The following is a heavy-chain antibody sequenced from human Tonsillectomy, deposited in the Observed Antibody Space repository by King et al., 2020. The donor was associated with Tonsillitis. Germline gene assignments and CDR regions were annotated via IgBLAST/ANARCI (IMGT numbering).Heavy chain of an antibody. J-gene: IGHJ6*03. CDR2: IRSKANSYAT. CDR3: TRHNTAAYYYYYMDV. V-gene: IGHV3-73*01. Sequence: VQLVESGGGLVQPGGSLKLSCAASGFTFSGSDMHWVRQASGKGLEWVGRIRSKANSYATAYAASVKGRCTISRDDSKNTAYLQMNSLKTEDTAVYYCTRHNTAAYYYYYMDVWGKGTTVTVSS. CDR1: GFTFSGSD.